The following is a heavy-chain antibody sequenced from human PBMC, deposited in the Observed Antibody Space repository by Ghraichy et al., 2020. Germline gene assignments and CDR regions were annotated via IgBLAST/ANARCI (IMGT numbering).Heavy chain of an antibody. J-gene: IGHJ4*02. V-gene: IGHV3-23*01. CDR2: ISGSGGST. CDR1: GFTFSSYA. Sequence: GESLNISCAASGFTFSSYAMSWVRQAPGKGLEWVSAISGSGGSTYYADSVKGRFTISRDNSKNTLYLQMNSLRAEDTAVYYCAKWTGYSYGVYWGQGTLVTVSS. D-gene: IGHD5-18*01. CDR3: AKWTGYSYGVY.